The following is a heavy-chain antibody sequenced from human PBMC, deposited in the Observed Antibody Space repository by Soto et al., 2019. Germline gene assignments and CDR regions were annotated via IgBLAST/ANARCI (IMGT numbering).Heavy chain of an antibody. Sequence: QVQLVQSGAEVKKPGASVKVSCKASGYTFTSYAMHWVRQAPGQRLEWMGWINAGNGNTKYSQKCQGRVTITRDTSASTAYMELSSLRSEDTAVYYCARAQGQQLPTGEYYFDYWGQGTLVTVSS. J-gene: IGHJ4*02. CDR2: INAGNGNT. CDR3: ARAQGQQLPTGEYYFDY. CDR1: GYTFTSYA. D-gene: IGHD6-13*01. V-gene: IGHV1-3*01.